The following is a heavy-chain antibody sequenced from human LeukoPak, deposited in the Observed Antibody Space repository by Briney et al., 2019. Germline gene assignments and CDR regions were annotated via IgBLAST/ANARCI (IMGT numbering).Heavy chain of an antibody. V-gene: IGHV4-4*02. CDR1: GGSISSSNW. D-gene: IGHD4-23*01. Sequence: SGTLSLTCAVSGGSISSSNWWSWVRQPPGKGLEWIGEIYHSGSTNYNPSLKSRVTISVDTSKNQFSLRLSSVTAADTAVYYCARATVLTPGYFDHWGQGTLVTVSS. CDR2: IYHSGST. J-gene: IGHJ4*02. CDR3: ARATVLTPGYFDH.